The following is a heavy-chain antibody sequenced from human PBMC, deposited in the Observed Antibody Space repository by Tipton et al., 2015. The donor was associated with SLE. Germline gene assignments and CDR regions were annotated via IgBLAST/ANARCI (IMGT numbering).Heavy chain of an antibody. CDR2: INHSGST. CDR3: ARGGFIAYYYYYMDV. D-gene: IGHD3-16*02. V-gene: IGHV4-34*01. J-gene: IGHJ6*03. Sequence: LRLSCAVYGGSFSGYYWSWIRQPPGKGLECIGEINHSGSTNYNPSLKSRVTISVDTSKNQFSLKLSSVTAADTAVYYCARGGFIAYYYYYMDVWGKGTTVTVSS. CDR1: GGSFSGYY.